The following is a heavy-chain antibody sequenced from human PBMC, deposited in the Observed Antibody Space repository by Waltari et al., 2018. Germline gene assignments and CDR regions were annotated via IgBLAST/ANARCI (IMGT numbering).Heavy chain of an antibody. CDR3: ASQGTTLYYYYMDV. CDR2: IYYSGST. V-gene: IGHV4-59*01. Sequence: QVQLQELGPGLVKPSETLSLTCTVSGGSISSYYWSWIRPPPGKGLEWIGYIYYSGSTNYNPSLKSRVTISVDTSKNQFSLKLSSVTAADTAVYYCASQGTTLYYYYMDVWGKGTTVTVSS. D-gene: IGHD4-17*01. J-gene: IGHJ6*03. CDR1: GGSISSYY.